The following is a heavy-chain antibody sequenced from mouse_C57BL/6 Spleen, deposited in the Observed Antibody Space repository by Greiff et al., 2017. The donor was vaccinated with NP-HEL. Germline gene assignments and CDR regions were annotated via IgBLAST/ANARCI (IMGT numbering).Heavy chain of an antibody. CDR1: GFTFSDYG. D-gene: IGHD1-1*01. J-gene: IGHJ3*01. Sequence: EVMLVESGGGLVKPGGSLKLSCAASGFTFSDYGMHWVRQAPEKGLEWVAYISSGSSTIYYADTVKGRFTISRDNAKNTLFLQMTSLRSEDTAMYYCARPRGSSYVSNWFAYWGQGTLVTVSA. CDR2: ISSGSSTI. CDR3: ARPRGSSYVSNWFAY. V-gene: IGHV5-17*01.